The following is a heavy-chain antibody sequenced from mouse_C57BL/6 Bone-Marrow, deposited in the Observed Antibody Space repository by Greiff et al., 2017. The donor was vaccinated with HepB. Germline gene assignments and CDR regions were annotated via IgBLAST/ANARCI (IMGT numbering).Heavy chain of an antibody. CDR3: ARDITTVAFDY. CDR2: ISYDGSN. J-gene: IGHJ2*01. V-gene: IGHV3-6*01. D-gene: IGHD1-1*01. CDR1: GYSITSGYY. Sequence: EVKVEESGPGLVKPSQSLSLTCSVTGYSITSGYYWNWIRQFPGNKLEWMGYISYDGSNNYNPSLKNRISITRDTSKNQFFLKLNSVTTEDTATYYCARDITTVAFDYWGQGTTLTVSS.